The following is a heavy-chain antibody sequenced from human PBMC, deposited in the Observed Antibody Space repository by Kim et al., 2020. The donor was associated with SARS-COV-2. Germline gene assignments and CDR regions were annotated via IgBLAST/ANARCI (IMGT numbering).Heavy chain of an antibody. CDR3: ARDLEGDGYRSSFGN. Sequence: SVKVSCKASGGTFSSYTISWVRQAPGQGLEWMGRIIPILGISNYAQKFQGRVTITADKSTSTVYMELRSLRSEDSAVYYCARDLEGDGYRSSFGNWGQGTLVTVSS. J-gene: IGHJ4*02. CDR1: GGTFSSYT. D-gene: IGHD3-3*01. V-gene: IGHV1-69*04. CDR2: IIPILGIS.